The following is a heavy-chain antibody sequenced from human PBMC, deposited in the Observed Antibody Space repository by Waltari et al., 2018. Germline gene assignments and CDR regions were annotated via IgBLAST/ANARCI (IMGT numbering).Heavy chain of an antibody. J-gene: IGHJ4*02. CDR2: INHSGST. D-gene: IGHD5-12*01. CDR1: GGSFSGYY. CDR3: ARGGDGYNSYLDY. V-gene: IGHV4-34*01. Sequence: QVQLQQWGAGLLKPSETLSLTCAVYGGSFSGYYWSWIRQPPGKGLEWIGEINHSGSTNYNPSLKRRVTISVDTSKNQFSLKLSSVTAADTAVYYCARGGDGYNSYLDYWGQGTLVTVSS.